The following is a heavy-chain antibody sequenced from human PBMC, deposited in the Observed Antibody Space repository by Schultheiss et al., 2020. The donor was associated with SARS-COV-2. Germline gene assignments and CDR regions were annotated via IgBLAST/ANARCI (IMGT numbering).Heavy chain of an antibody. CDR1: GGSFSGYY. D-gene: IGHD1-7*01. V-gene: IGHV4-34*01. Sequence: SETLSLTCAVYGGSFSGYYWSWIRQPPGKGLEWIGEINHSGSTNYNPSLKSRVTISVDTSKNQFSLKLSSVTAADTAVYYCARAGAITGTTSPFDYWGQGTLVTVSS. J-gene: IGHJ4*02. CDR2: INHSGST. CDR3: ARAGAITGTTSPFDY.